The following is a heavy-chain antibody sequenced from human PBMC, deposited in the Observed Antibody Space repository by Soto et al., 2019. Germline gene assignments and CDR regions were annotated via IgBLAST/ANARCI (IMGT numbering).Heavy chain of an antibody. V-gene: IGHV1-69*08. CDR1: GGTFSSYT. J-gene: IGHJ4*02. CDR3: ARERGGGSCYDY. Sequence: QVQLVQSGAEVKKPGSSVKVSCTASGGTFSSYTISWVRQAPGQGLEWMGRIIPILGIANYAQKFQGRVTITADKTTSTAYMELSSLRSEDTAVYYCARERGGGSCYDYWGQGTLVTVSS. D-gene: IGHD2-15*01. CDR2: IIPILGIA.